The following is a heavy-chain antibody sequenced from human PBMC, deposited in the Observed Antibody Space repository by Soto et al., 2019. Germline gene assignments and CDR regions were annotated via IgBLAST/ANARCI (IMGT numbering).Heavy chain of an antibody. Sequence: PSETLSLTCTVSGGSISSSSYYWGWIRQPPGKGLEWIGSTYYSGSTYYNPSLKSRVTTSVDTSKNQFSLKLSSVTAADTAVYYCARLVGSWFDPWGQGTLVTVSS. CDR3: ARLVGSWFDP. CDR1: GGSISSSSYY. CDR2: TYYSGST. V-gene: IGHV4-39*01. J-gene: IGHJ5*02. D-gene: IGHD2-15*01.